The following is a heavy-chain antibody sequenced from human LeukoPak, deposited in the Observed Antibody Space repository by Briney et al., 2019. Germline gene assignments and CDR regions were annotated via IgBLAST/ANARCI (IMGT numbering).Heavy chain of an antibody. J-gene: IGHJ4*02. V-gene: IGHV3-48*04. CDR2: IGSRSSPI. D-gene: IGHD5-18*01. Sequence: GGSLRLSCTASGFSFDSHSMSWVRQAPGKGLEWISSIGSRSSPIYYGDSVRGRFTVSRDNARNSLYLQMNSLRAEDTALYYCAKGRGTYSYGPVGYWGQGTLVTVSS. CDR3: AKGRGTYSYGPVGY. CDR1: GFSFDSHS.